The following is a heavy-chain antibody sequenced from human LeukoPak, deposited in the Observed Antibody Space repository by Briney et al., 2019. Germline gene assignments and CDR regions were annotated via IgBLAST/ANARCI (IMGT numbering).Heavy chain of an antibody. Sequence: GGSLRLSCAASGFTFSSYGMNWVRQAPGKGLEWVSYISSSGGTIYYADSVKGRFTISRDNAKNSLYLQMNGLRAEDTAVYYCARVSAHAGIAVAASDYWGQGTLVTVSS. J-gene: IGHJ4*02. V-gene: IGHV3-48*04. CDR1: GFTFSSYG. CDR2: ISSSGGTI. D-gene: IGHD6-19*01. CDR3: ARVSAHAGIAVAASDY.